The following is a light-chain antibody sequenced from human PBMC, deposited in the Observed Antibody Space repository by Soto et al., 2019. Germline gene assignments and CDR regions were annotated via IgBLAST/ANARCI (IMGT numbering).Light chain of an antibody. CDR3: QQRSSWPWT. V-gene: IGKV3-11*01. Sequence: DIVLTQSPATLSLSPGERATLSCRASQSVSSDLAWYQQKVGQGPRLLIFDVSNRAAGIPARFSGSGSGTDFTLTISSLEPEDFAVYYCQQRSSWPWTFGQGTKVDIK. CDR2: DVS. J-gene: IGKJ1*01. CDR1: QSVSSD.